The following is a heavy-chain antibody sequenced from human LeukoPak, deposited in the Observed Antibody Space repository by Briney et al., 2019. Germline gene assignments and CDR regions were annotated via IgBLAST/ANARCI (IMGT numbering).Heavy chain of an antibody. CDR3: AGTSPPSVGYYYYYGMDV. D-gene: IGHD1-26*01. CDR2: IYYSGST. Sequence: SETLSLTCTVSGGSISSYYWSWIRQPPGKGLEWIGYIYYSGSTNYNPSLKSRVTISVDTSKNQFSLKLSSVTAADTAVYYCAGTSPPSVGYYYYYGMDVWGQGTTVTVSS. J-gene: IGHJ6*02. CDR1: GGSISSYY. V-gene: IGHV4-59*08.